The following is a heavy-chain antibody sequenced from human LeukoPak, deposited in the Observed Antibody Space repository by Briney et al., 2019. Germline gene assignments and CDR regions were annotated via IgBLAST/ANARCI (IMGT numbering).Heavy chain of an antibody. CDR2: ILQRGDTT. D-gene: IGHD4-23*01. Sequence: GGSLSLSCAASGFIFADYAMSWVRQAPGQGLEWVSGILQRGDTTYYADSVKGRFTISRDNSRNTLYLQINSLRAEDTAVYYCAKDPVVTPGYFDYWGQGTLVTVSS. V-gene: IGHV3-23*01. CDR1: GFIFADYA. CDR3: AKDPVVTPGYFDY. J-gene: IGHJ4*02.